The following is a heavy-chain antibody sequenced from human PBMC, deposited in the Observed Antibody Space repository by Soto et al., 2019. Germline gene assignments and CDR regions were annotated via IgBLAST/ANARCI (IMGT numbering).Heavy chain of an antibody. CDR3: ARGFRGGDADWFDP. V-gene: IGHV1-24*01. CDR2: FDPEDGKT. D-gene: IGHD2-21*02. CDR1: GYTLTELS. Sequence: ASVKVSCKVSGYTLTELSVHWVRQAPGKGLEWMGGFDPEDGKTTSAQKFQGRVTVTEDTSTDTAYMELSSLRSEDTAVYYCARGFRGGDADWFDPWGQGTLVTVSS. J-gene: IGHJ5*02.